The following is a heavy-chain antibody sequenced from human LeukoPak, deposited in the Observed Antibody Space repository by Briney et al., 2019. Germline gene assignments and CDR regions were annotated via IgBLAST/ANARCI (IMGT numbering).Heavy chain of an antibody. J-gene: IGHJ6*03. CDR3: ARVVMKAFYYYYMDV. D-gene: IGHD2-21*01. CDR1: GYTFIDYD. Sequence: SVTVSFKASGYTFIDYDVNWVRQAPGQGVEGVGWITPTSGDTRYAQKFQGRVTMTRSMSRNTAYMELSRLRSDDTAVYFCARVVMKAFYYYYMDVWGKGTTIIISS. V-gene: IGHV1-2*02. CDR2: ITPTSGDT.